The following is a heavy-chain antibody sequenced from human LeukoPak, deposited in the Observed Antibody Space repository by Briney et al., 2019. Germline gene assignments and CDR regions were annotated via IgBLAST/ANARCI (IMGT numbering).Heavy chain of an antibody. CDR3: ARDLDRSSGWFYYFDY. Sequence: PGGSLRLSCAASGFTFSSYAMSWVRQAPGKGLEWVSDISGSGGSTYYADSVKGRFTISRDNSKNTLYLQMNSLRAEDTAVYYCARDLDRSSGWFYYFDYWGQGTLVTVSS. CDR1: GFTFSSYA. J-gene: IGHJ4*02. D-gene: IGHD6-19*01. V-gene: IGHV3-23*01. CDR2: ISGSGGST.